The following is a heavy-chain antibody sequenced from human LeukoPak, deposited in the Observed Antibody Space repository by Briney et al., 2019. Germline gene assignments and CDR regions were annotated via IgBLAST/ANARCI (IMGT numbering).Heavy chain of an antibody. Sequence: SSETLSLTCTVSGCSISSYYWSWIRQPPGKGLEWIGYIYYSGSTNYNPSLKSRVTISVDTSKNQFSLKLSSVTAADTAVYYCARRGAGHYYYYGMDVWGQGTTVTVSS. V-gene: IGHV4-59*01. D-gene: IGHD3-10*01. CDR3: ARRGAGHYYYYGMDV. J-gene: IGHJ6*02. CDR1: GCSISSYY. CDR2: IYYSGST.